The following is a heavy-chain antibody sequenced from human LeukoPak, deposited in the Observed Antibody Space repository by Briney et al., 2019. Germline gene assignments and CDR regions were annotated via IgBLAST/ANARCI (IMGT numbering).Heavy chain of an antibody. CDR2: IDSSGSYI. CDR3: ARDIHSSRFDY. D-gene: IGHD1-26*01. V-gene: IGHV3-21*01. Sequence: GGSLRLSCAASEFIFNYYTMNWVRQAPGKGPEWIASIDSSGSYIHYAASVKGRFTISRDNARDSVYLQMNNLRADDTAVYYCARDIHSSRFDYWGHGTLVTVSS. J-gene: IGHJ4*01. CDR1: EFIFNYYT.